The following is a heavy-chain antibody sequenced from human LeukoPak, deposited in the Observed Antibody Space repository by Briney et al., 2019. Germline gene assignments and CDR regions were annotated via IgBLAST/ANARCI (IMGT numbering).Heavy chain of an antibody. CDR2: ISGSGGST. Sequence: PGGSLRLPCAASGFTFSSYAMSWVRQAPGKGLEWVSAISGSGGSTYYADSVKGRFTISRDNSKNTLYLQMNSLRAEDTAVYYCAKARSVYQLLFCWFDPWGQGTLVTVSA. CDR1: GFTFSSYA. J-gene: IGHJ5*02. CDR3: AKARSVYQLLFCWFDP. D-gene: IGHD2-2*01. V-gene: IGHV3-23*01.